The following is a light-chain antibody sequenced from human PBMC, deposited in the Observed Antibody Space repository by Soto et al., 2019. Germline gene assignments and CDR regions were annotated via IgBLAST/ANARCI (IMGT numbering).Light chain of an antibody. V-gene: IGLV6-57*01. Sequence: NFMLTQPHSVSGSPGKTVIISCTRRSGSIASNYVQWYQQRPGSSPTTVIYEDNQRPSGVPDRFSGSIDSSSNSASLTSSGLETEDEADYYCQSYDATNQVFGGGTKLTVL. CDR1: SGSIASNY. CDR3: QSYDATNQV. J-gene: IGLJ3*02. CDR2: EDN.